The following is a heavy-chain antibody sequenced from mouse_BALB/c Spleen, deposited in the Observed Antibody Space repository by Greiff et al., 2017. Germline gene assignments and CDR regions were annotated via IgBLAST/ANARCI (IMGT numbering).Heavy chain of an antibody. CDR3: ARANGNYLYYAMDY. Sequence: EVNVVESGGGLVKPGGSLKLSCAASGFTFSSYAMSWVRQSPEKRLEWVAEISSGGSYTYYPDTVTGRFTISRDNAKNTLYLEMSSLRSEDTAMYYCARANGNYLYYAMDYWGQGTSVTVSS. J-gene: IGHJ4*01. CDR2: ISSGGSYT. D-gene: IGHD2-1*01. V-gene: IGHV5-9-4*01. CDR1: GFTFSSYA.